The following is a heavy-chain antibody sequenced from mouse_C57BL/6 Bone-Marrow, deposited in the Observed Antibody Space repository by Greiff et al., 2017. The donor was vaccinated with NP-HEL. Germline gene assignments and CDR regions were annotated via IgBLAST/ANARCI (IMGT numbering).Heavy chain of an antibody. D-gene: IGHD2-4*01. V-gene: IGHV1-18*01. J-gene: IGHJ2*01. Sequence: VQLQQSGPELVKPGASVKIPCKASGYTFTDYNMDWVKQSHGKSLEWIGDINPNNGGTIYNQKFKGKATLTVDKSSSKAYMELRSLTSEDTAVYYCARRVHYDYDEGADYWGQGTTLTVSS. CDR1: GYTFTDYN. CDR2: INPNNGGT. CDR3: ARRVHYDYDEGADY.